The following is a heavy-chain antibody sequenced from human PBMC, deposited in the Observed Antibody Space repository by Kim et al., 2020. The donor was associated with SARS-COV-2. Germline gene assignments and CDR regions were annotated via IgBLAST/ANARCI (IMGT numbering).Heavy chain of an antibody. V-gene: IGHV3-66*01. D-gene: IGHD3-16*01. CDR1: GFTVSSNY. CDR2: IYSGGST. CDR3: AREGVYYDYVWGGTGGMDV. J-gene: IGHJ6*02. Sequence: GGSLRLSCAASGFTVSSNYMSWVRQAPGKGLEWVSVIYSGGSTYYADSVKGRFTISRDNSKNTLYLQMNSLRAEDTAVYYCAREGVYYDYVWGGTGGMDVWGQGTTVTVSS.